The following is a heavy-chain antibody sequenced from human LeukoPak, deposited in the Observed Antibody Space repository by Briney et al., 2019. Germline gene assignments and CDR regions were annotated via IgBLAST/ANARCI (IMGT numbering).Heavy chain of an antibody. CDR1: GFTFSSYW. D-gene: IGHD5-18*01. V-gene: IGHV3-74*03. J-gene: IGHJ4*02. Sequence: QPGGSLRLSRAASGFTFSSYWMHWVRQAPGKGLVWVSRINSDGSSTKYADSVRGRFTISRDNAKNTLNLQMNSLRAEDTAVYYCARELGYSYGYGYWGQGSLVTVSS. CDR3: ARELGYSYGYGY. CDR2: INSDGSST.